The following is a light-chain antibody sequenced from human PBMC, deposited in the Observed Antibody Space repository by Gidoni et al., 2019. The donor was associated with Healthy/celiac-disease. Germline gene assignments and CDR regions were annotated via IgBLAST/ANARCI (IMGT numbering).Light chain of an antibody. CDR1: QSVLYSSNNKNY. Sequence: GSLGERATINCKSSQSVLYSSNNKNYLAWYQQKPGQPPKLLIYWASTRESGVPDRFSGSGSGTDFTLTISSLQAEDVAVYYCQQYYSTPPVTFGPGTKVDIK. CDR2: WAS. CDR3: QQYYSTPPVT. V-gene: IGKV4-1*01. J-gene: IGKJ3*01.